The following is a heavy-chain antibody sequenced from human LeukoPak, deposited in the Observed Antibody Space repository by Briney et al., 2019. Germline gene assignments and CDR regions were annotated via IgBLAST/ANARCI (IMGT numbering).Heavy chain of an antibody. CDR2: INPNSGGT. J-gene: IGHJ4*02. D-gene: IGHD3-3*01. V-gene: IGHV1-2*06. CDR1: GYTFTGYY. CDR3: ARSEGTYYDFWSGYYVH. Sequence: ASVKVSCKASGYTFTGYYMHWVRQAPGQGLEWMGRINPNSGGTNYAQKFQGRVTMTRDTSLSTAYMELSRLRSDDTAVYYCARSEGTYYDFWSGYYVHWGQGTLVTVSS.